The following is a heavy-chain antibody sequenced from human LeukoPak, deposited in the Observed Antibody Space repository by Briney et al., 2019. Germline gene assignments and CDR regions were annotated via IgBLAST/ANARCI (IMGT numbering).Heavy chain of an antibody. CDR2: ISHSGTT. CDR3: TRDLGNWLIDY. D-gene: IGHD4-23*01. CDR1: GGSISSSSYY. V-gene: IGHV4-39*07. Sequence: SETLSLTCTVSGGSISSSSYYWGWFRQPPGKGLELLGTISHSGTTYYNPSLKSRVTISTDTSKNNFSLKLTSVTAADTAIYYCTRDLGNWLIDYWGQGTLVTVSS. J-gene: IGHJ4*02.